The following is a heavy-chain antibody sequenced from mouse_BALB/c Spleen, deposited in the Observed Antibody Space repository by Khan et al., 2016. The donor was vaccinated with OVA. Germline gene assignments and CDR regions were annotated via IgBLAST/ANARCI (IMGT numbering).Heavy chain of an antibody. Sequence: EVELVESGGGLVQPGGSRKLSCAASGFTFSSYGMHWVRQAPEKGLEWVAYISGDSSTIYYADTVKGRFTISRDNPKNTLFLQMTSLMSEDTAIYYFSTSYYYGYYFDYWGPGTTLTVPS. CDR2: ISGDSSTI. CDR3: STSYYYGYYFDY. D-gene: IGHD1-1*01. J-gene: IGHJ2*01. CDR1: GFTFSSYG. V-gene: IGHV5-17*02.